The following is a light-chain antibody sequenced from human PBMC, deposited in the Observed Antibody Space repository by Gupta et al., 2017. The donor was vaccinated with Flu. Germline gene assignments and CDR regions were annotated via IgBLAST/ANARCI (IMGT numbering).Light chain of an antibody. Sequence: SITISSTGSSSDVGAYGFVSWYQQHPGKVPKRIMYEVSKRPSGVSNRFSGSVSGNTASLTISGLQADDEADYYCCSYTSASTGVFGGGTKVTVL. V-gene: IGLV2-14*01. CDR3: CSYTSASTGV. J-gene: IGLJ2*01. CDR1: SSDVGAYGF. CDR2: EVS.